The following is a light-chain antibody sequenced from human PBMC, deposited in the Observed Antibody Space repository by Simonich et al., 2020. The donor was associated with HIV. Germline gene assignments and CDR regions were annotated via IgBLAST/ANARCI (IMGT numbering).Light chain of an antibody. Sequence: DVVMTQSPLSLPVTIGQPASISCRTCQSLVNSDGNNYLNWFKQRPGQSPRRLIYKVSNRYSGVPDRFSGSGSGTDFTLKISRVEAEDVGVYFCMQGTHWPVTFGGGTKVEIK. CDR1: QSLVNSDGNNY. J-gene: IGKJ4*01. V-gene: IGKV2-30*01. CDR3: MQGTHWPVT. CDR2: KVS.